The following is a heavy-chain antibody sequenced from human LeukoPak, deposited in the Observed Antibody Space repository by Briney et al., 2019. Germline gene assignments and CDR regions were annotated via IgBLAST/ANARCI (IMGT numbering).Heavy chain of an antibody. CDR1: GGSFSGYY. Sequence: SGTLSLTCAVYGGSFSGYYWSWIRQPPGKGLEWIGEINHSGSTNYNPSLKSRVTISVDTSENQFSLKLSSVTAADTAVYYCARGWYRGAFDIWGQGTMVTVSS. V-gene: IGHV4-34*01. D-gene: IGHD6-13*01. CDR3: ARGWYRGAFDI. J-gene: IGHJ3*02. CDR2: INHSGST.